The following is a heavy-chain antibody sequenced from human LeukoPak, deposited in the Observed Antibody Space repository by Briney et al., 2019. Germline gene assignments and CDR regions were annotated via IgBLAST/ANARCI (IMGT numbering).Heavy chain of an antibody. J-gene: IGHJ5*02. Sequence: GGSLRLSCAASGFTFSDHYMSWIRQAPGKGLEWISYISCSHHTNYADSVKGRFTISRDDARNSLFLQMNSLRAEDTAVYYCAREHSSVSSESKGYDLWGQGTLVTVSS. V-gene: IGHV3-11*06. D-gene: IGHD6-19*01. CDR1: GFTFSDHY. CDR2: ISCSHHT. CDR3: AREHSSVSSESKGYDL.